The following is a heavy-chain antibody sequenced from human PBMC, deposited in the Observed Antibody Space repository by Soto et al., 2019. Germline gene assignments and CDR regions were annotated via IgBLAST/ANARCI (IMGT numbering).Heavy chain of an antibody. CDR2: ISYDGSNK. J-gene: IGHJ4*02. CDR3: AKGRYKPLAAALRGPVDY. V-gene: IGHV3-30*18. CDR1: GFTFSSYG. Sequence: QVQLVESGGGVVQPGRSLRLSCAASGFTFSSYGMHWVRQAPGKGLEWVAVISYDGSNKYYADSVKGRFTISRDNSKNTLYLQMNSLRAEDTAVYYCAKGRYKPLAAALRGPVDYWGQGTLVTVSS. D-gene: IGHD6-13*01.